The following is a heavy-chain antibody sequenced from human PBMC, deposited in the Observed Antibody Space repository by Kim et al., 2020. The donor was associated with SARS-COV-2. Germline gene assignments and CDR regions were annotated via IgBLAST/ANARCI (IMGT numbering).Heavy chain of an antibody. J-gene: IGHJ4*02. CDR2: ITSSGTRK. Sequence: GGSLRLSCATSGFTFGEFEMNWVRQAPGKGLEWVAYITSSGTRKEYADSVEGRFSIFRDNAKNLLFLQMNSLRVEDTAVYYCTRDNPTVADFDSWGRGT. CDR1: GFTFGEFE. V-gene: IGHV3-48*03. CDR3: TRDNPTVADFDS. D-gene: IGHD4-17*01.